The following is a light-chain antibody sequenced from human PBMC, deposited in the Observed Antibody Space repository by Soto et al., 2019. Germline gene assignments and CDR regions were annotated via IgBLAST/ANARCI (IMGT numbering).Light chain of an antibody. CDR3: QSYDSSSNWV. V-gene: IGLV1-40*01. Sequence: QSVLTQPPSVSGAPGQRVTISCTGSSSNIGAGYDVHWYQQLPGTAPKLLIYGNSNRPSGVPDRFSGSKSGTSASLAITGLQAEDEADYYCQSYDSSSNWVFGGGTKLTGL. CDR2: GNS. CDR1: SSNIGAGYD. J-gene: IGLJ3*02.